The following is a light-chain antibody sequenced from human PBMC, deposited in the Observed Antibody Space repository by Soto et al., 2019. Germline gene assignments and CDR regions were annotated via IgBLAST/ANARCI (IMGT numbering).Light chain of an antibody. V-gene: IGKV1-5*03. Sequence: THSPSSLAASVGDRLTLTCRASRNVSIYLNWYQQKPGKAPKLLIYKASTLKSGVPSRFSGSGSGTEFTLTISSLQPDDFAPYSSQQYTSYSDAFGQGTQVDIK. CDR2: KAS. CDR3: QQYTSYSDA. CDR1: RNVSIY. J-gene: IGKJ1*01.